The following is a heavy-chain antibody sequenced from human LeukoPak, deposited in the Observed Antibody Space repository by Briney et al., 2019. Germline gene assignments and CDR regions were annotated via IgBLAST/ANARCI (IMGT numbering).Heavy chain of an antibody. J-gene: IGHJ4*02. CDR3: AQDGAWLRFDH. D-gene: IGHD5-12*01. Sequence: GSLRLSCGVSGFTFRTYAMNWVRQAPGKGLEWVSGISPGGDIKYYADSVKGRFVISRDNSKNTVYLQMNSLRVDDTARYYCAQDGAWLRFDHWGQGTLVTVSS. CDR2: ISPGGDIK. V-gene: IGHV3-23*01. CDR1: GFTFRTYA.